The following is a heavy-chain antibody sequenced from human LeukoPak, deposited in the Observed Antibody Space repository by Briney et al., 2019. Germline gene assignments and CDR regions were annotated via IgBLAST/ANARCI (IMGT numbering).Heavy chain of an antibody. V-gene: IGHV3-30*03. CDR3: ARDDYDSSGYPDY. CDR1: GFTFSSYW. CDR2: ISYDGSNK. J-gene: IGHJ4*02. Sequence: PGGSLRLSCAASGFTFSSYWMSWVRQAPGKGLEWVAVISYDGSNKYYADSVKGRFTISRDNSKNTLYLQMNSLRAEDTAVYYCARDDYDSSGYPDYWGQGTLVTVSS. D-gene: IGHD3-22*01.